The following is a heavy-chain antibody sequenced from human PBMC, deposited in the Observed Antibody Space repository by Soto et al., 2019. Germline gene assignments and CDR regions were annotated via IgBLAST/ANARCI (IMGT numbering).Heavy chain of an antibody. V-gene: IGHV4-4*07. CDR1: GGSISDYY. CDR3: ARGSRYFDWLPDY. CDR2: IHTSGST. J-gene: IGHJ4*02. Sequence: QVQLQESGPGLVKPSETLSLTCTVSGGSISDYYWSWIRQPAGKGLEWIGRIHTSGSTNHNPSLKSRVTMSGDTSKKQFSLKLTSVTAADTAFYYCARGSRYFDWLPDYWGQGTLVTVSS. D-gene: IGHD3-9*01.